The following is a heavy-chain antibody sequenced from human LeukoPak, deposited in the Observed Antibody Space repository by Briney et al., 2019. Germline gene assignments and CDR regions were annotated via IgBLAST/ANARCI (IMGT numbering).Heavy chain of an antibody. Sequence: GGSLRLSCAASGFTFSSYSMNWVRQAPGKGLEWVSSISSSSSYIYYADSVKGRFTISRDNAKNSLYLQMNSLRVEDTAMYYCVRDGPASDNEFDYWGQGTRVTVSS. CDR2: ISSSSSYI. D-gene: IGHD1-1*01. V-gene: IGHV3-21*01. J-gene: IGHJ4*02. CDR1: GFTFSSYS. CDR3: VRDGPASDNEFDY.